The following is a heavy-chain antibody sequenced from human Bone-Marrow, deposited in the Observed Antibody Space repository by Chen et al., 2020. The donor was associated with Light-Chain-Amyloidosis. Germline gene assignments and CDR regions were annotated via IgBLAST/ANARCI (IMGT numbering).Heavy chain of an antibody. CDR2: INPDGTRV. Sequence: DVQLLESGGGLVQPGGSLRLSFAASGFTFRTSWMHWVRQAPGKGLVWVSRINPDGTRVDYADSVRGRFTISRDDAKSTVYLKMNSLRAEDTAVYYCSREFTGYDDYWGQGTLVTVSS. CDR1: GFTFRTSW. J-gene: IGHJ4*02. CDR3: SREFTGYDDY. D-gene: IGHD5-12*01. V-gene: IGHV3-74*01.